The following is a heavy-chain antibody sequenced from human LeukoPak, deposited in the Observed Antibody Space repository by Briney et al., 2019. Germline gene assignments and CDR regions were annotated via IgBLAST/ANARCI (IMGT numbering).Heavy chain of an antibody. CDR2: INHSGST. J-gene: IGHJ4*02. CDR3: ARQGSSSWYGDY. V-gene: IGHV4-34*01. Sequence: SETLSLTCAVYGGSFSGYYWSWLRQPPGKGLEWIGEINHSGSTNYNPSLKSRVTISVDTSKNQFSLKLSSVTAADTAVYYCARQGSSSWYGDYWGQGTLVTVSS. D-gene: IGHD6-13*01. CDR1: GGSFSGYY.